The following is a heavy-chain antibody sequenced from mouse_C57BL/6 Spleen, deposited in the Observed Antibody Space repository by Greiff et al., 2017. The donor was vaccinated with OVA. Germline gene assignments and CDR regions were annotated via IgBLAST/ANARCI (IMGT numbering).Heavy chain of an antibody. Sequence: VQLQQPGAELVKPGASVKLSCKASGYTFTSYWMQWVKQRPGQGLEWIGEIDPSDSYTNYNQKFKGKATLTVDTSSSTAYMQLSSLTSEDSAVCYCARSGGNYFDYWGQGTTLTVSS. D-gene: IGHD3-1*01. CDR2: IDPSDSYT. CDR1: GYTFTSYW. J-gene: IGHJ2*01. CDR3: ARSGGNYFDY. V-gene: IGHV1-50*01.